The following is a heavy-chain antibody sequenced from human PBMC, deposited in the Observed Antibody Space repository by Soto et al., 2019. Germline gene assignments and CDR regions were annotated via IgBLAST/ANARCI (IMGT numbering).Heavy chain of an antibody. J-gene: IGHJ5*02. CDR3: ARDRVGRCSSTSCPLGNDP. Sequence: QVQLVQSGAEVKKPGSSVKVSCKASGGTFSSYAISWVRQAPGQGLEWMGGIIPIFGTANYAQKFQGRVTITADESTSTAYMELSSLRSEDTAVYYCARDRVGRCSSTSCPLGNDPWGQGTLVTVSS. CDR1: GGTFSSYA. CDR2: IIPIFGTA. V-gene: IGHV1-69*01. D-gene: IGHD2-2*01.